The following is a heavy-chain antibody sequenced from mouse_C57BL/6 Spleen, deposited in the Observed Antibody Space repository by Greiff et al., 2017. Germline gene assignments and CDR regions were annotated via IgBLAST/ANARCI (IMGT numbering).Heavy chain of an antibody. CDR2: IDPEDGET. V-gene: IGHV14-2*01. J-gene: IGHJ4*01. CDR3: ARSPYYDYDEGYAMDY. D-gene: IGHD2-4*01. Sequence: EVQLQQSGAELVKPGASVKLSCTASGFNIKDYYMLWVKQRTEQGLEGIGRIDPEDGETKYAPKFLGKATITADTSSNTADLQLSSLTSEDTAVYYGARSPYYDYDEGYAMDYWGQGTSVTVSS. CDR1: GFNIKDYY.